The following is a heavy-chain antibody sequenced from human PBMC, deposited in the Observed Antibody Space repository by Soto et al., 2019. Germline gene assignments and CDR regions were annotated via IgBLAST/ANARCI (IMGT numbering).Heavy chain of an antibody. V-gene: IGHV4-39*01. CDR1: GGSISSSSYY. Sequence: SETLSLTCTVSGGSISSSSYYWGWIRQPPGKGLEWIGSIYYSGSTYYNPSLKSRVTISVDTSKNQFSLKLSSVTAADTAVYYCARHELESGSLPIFDYWGQGTLVTVSS. J-gene: IGHJ4*02. CDR2: IYYSGST. D-gene: IGHD1-26*01. CDR3: ARHELESGSLPIFDY.